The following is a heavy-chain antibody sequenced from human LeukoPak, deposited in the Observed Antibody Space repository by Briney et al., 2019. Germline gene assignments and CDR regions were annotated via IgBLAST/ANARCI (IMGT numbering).Heavy chain of an antibody. J-gene: IGHJ4*02. CDR1: GGSISSYY. Sequence: SETLSLTCTVSGGSISSYYWSWIRQPPGKGLEWIGYIYYSGSTNYNPSLKSRVTMSVDTSKNQFSLKLSSVTAADTAVYYCARYDFNKYFDYWGQGTLVAVSS. V-gene: IGHV4-59*01. CDR3: ARYDFNKYFDY. D-gene: IGHD3-3*01. CDR2: IYYSGST.